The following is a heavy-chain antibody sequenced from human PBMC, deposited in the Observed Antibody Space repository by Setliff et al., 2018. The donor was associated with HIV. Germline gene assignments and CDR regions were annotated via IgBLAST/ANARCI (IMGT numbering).Heavy chain of an antibody. V-gene: IGHV4-4*07. J-gene: IGHJ4*01. D-gene: IGHD6-13*01. CDR1: GGSISSYY. CDR3: ARDEGRATGSWWDQSASWYLDY. Sequence: SETLSLTCTVSGGSISSYYWSWIRQPAGKRLEFVGRISAAGTINYNPSLRSRVTLSVDTSENQFSLTVNSVTPADTAMYFCARDEGRATGSWWDQSASWYLDYWGHGILGHRLL. CDR2: ISAAGTI.